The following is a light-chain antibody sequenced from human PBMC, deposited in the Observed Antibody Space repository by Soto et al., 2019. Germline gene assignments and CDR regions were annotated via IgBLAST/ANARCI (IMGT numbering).Light chain of an antibody. CDR3: QQYGSSLRWT. V-gene: IGKV3-20*01. Sequence: EIVLTQSPGTLSLSPGERATLSCRASQSVSSSYLAWYQQKPGQAPRLLIYGASSRATGIPDRFSGSGSGTHFTLTISRLEPEDFAVYYCQQYGSSLRWTFGQGTKVEIK. CDR2: GAS. CDR1: QSVSSSY. J-gene: IGKJ1*01.